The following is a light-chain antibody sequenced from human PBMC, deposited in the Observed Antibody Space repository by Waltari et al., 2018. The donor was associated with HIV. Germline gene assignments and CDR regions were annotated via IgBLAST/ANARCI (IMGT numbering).Light chain of an antibody. CDR1: ASVFGLSTF. Sequence: SAVTQPASVSGLPGPSITISCSGDASVFGLSTFVSWYQQHPGQLPRLRLYDVDSRASGIPARFSGSKSGHTASLNISGLRAEDEADYYCASFTGDNSLLFGGGTKVTVL. J-gene: IGLJ3*02. CDR3: ASFTGDNSLL. CDR2: DVD. V-gene: IGLV2-14*03.